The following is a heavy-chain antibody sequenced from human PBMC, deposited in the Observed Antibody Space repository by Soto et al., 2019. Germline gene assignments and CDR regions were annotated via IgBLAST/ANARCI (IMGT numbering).Heavy chain of an antibody. V-gene: IGHV4-34*01. CDR2: INHSGNT. D-gene: IGHD2-2*01. J-gene: IGHJ4*02. CDR3: ARGDQCSSTSCYPYYFDS. CDR1: GGTFSPYY. Sequence: SETLSLTCAVYGGTFSPYYWSWVRQPPGKGLEWIGEINHSGNTNYSPSLKSRVTISVDTSKNQFSLKLSSVTAADTAVYYCARGDQCSSTSCYPYYFDSWGQGTLVTV.